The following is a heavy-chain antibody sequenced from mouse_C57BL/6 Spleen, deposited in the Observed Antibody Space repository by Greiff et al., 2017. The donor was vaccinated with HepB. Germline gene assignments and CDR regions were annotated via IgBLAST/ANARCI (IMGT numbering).Heavy chain of an antibody. V-gene: IGHV1-22*01. CDR3: ARHYYYGSTYGFAY. Sequence: EVQLQQSGPELVKPGASVKMSCKASGYTFTDYNMHWVKQSHGKSLEWIGYINPNNGGTSYNQKFKGKATLTVTKSSSTAYMELRSLTSEDSAVYYCARHYYYGSTYGFAYWGQGTLVTVSA. J-gene: IGHJ3*01. D-gene: IGHD1-1*01. CDR1: GYTFTDYN. CDR2: INPNNGGT.